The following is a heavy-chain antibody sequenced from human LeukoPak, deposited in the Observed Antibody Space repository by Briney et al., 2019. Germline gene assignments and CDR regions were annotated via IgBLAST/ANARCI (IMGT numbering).Heavy chain of an antibody. Sequence: SETLSLTCTVSGGSISSSSYYWGWIRQPPGKGLEWIGSIYYSGSTYYNPSLKSRVTISVDTSKNQFSLKLSSVTAADTAVYYCARDVRIAAAGRVFDYWGQGTLVTVSS. CDR3: ARDVRIAAAGRVFDY. CDR1: GGSISSSSYY. J-gene: IGHJ4*02. D-gene: IGHD6-13*01. V-gene: IGHV4-39*07. CDR2: IYYSGST.